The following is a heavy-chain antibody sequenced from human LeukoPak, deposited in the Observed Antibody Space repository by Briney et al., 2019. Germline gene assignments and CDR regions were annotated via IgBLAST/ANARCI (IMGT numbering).Heavy chain of an antibody. CDR3: ASNRGYYYDSTSAFDI. Sequence: PSETLSLTCTVSGGSISSYYWSWIRQPPGKGLEWSGYIYYSGRTNYNPSLKSRVTISVNTSKNQFSLKLSSVPAADTAVYYCASNRGYYYDSTSAFDIWGQGTMVTVSS. CDR2: IYYSGRT. J-gene: IGHJ3*02. D-gene: IGHD3-22*01. V-gene: IGHV4-59*01. CDR1: GGSISSYY.